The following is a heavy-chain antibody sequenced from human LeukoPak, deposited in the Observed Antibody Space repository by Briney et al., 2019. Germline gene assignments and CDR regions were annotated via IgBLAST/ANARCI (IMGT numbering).Heavy chain of an antibody. J-gene: IGHJ4*02. Sequence: SDTLSLTCTVSGGSISSSSYYWGWIRQPPGKGLGWVGSIYYSGSTSYNPSLKSRVTISVDTSKNQFSLKLSSVTAADTAVYYCARRSLLYSSGFDYWGQGTLVTVSS. CDR1: GGSISSSSYY. CDR2: IYYSGST. CDR3: ARRSLLYSSGFDY. D-gene: IGHD6-19*01. V-gene: IGHV4-39*01.